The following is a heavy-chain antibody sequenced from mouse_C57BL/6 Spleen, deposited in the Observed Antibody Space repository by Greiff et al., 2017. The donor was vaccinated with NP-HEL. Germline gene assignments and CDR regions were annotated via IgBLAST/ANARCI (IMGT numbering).Heavy chain of an antibody. CDR2: SRNKANDYTT. CDR1: GFTFSDFY. D-gene: IGHD2-2*01. V-gene: IGHV7-1*01. CDR3: ARDYGYDHYWYFDV. J-gene: IGHJ1*03. Sequence: EVMLVESGGGLVQSGRSLRLSCATSGFTFSDFYMEWVRQAPGKGLEWIAASRNKANDYTTEYSASVKGRFIVSRDTSQSILYLQMNALRAEDTAIYYCARDYGYDHYWYFDVWGTGTTVTVSS.